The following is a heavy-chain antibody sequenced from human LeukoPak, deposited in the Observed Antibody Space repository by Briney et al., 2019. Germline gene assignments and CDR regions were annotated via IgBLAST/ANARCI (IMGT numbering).Heavy chain of an antibody. J-gene: IGHJ4*02. CDR2: IYHSGST. CDR3: ARAPVGLLPEPFDY. Sequence: SETLSLTCTVSGYSISSGYYWGWIRQPPGKGLEWIGSIYHSGSTYYNPSLKSRVTISVDTSKNQFSLKLSPVTAADTAVYYCARAPVGLLPEPFDYWGQGTLVTVSS. CDR1: GYSISSGYY. D-gene: IGHD1-14*01. V-gene: IGHV4-38-2*02.